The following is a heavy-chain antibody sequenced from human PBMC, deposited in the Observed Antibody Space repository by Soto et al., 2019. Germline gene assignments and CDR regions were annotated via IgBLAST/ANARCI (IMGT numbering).Heavy chain of an antibody. CDR2: IKSKTDGGTT. CDR1: GFTFSNAW. CDR3: TTDSHGYCSSTSCRWGVTIFGVVIIRDAFDI. V-gene: IGHV3-15*01. Sequence: GGSLRLSCAASGFTFSNAWMSWVRQAPGKGLEWVGRIKSKTDGGTTDYAAPVKGRFTISRDDSKNTLYLQMNSLKTEDTAVYYCTTDSHGYCSSTSCRWGVTIFGVVIIRDAFDIWGQGTMVTVSS. D-gene: IGHD3-3*01. J-gene: IGHJ3*02.